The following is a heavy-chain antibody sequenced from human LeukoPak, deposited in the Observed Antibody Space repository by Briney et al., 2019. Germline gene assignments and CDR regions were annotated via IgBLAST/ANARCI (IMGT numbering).Heavy chain of an antibody. CDR1: GFTFSSYA. J-gene: IGHJ3*02. CDR2: ISGSGGST. V-gene: IGHV3-23*01. D-gene: IGHD3-10*01. Sequence: GGSLRLSCAASGFTFSSYAMSWVRQAPGKGLEWVSAISGSGGSTYYADSVKGRFTISRDNSKNTLYLQMNSLRAEDTAVYYCAKDLPGGRVRRRGFRPNLGEDAFDIWGQGTMVTVSS. CDR3: AKDLPGGRVRRRGFRPNLGEDAFDI.